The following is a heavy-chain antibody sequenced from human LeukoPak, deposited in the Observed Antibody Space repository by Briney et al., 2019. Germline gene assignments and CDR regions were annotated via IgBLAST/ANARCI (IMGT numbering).Heavy chain of an antibody. CDR3: ARARAGLRYFDWLFYY. Sequence: ASVKVSCKASGYTFTGYYMHWVRQAPGQGLEWMGWINPNSGGTNYAQKFQGRVTMTRDTSISTAYMELSRLRSDDTAVYYCARARAGLRYFDWLFYYWGQGTLVTVSS. J-gene: IGHJ4*02. CDR1: GYTFTGYY. CDR2: INPNSGGT. V-gene: IGHV1-2*02. D-gene: IGHD3-9*01.